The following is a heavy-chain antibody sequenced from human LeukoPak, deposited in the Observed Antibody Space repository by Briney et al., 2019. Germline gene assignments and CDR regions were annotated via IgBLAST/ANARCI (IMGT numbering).Heavy chain of an antibody. CDR2: IYHSGSA. CDR3: ARAYSSSVSDAFDI. V-gene: IGHV4-38-2*01. CDR1: GGSFSGYY. Sequence: PSETLSLTCAVYGGSFSGYYWGWIRQPPGKGLEWIGSIYHSGSAYYSPSLKSRVTISTDTSKNHFSLKLSSVTAADTAVYYCARAYSSSVSDAFDIWGQGTMVSVSS. D-gene: IGHD6-6*01. J-gene: IGHJ3*02.